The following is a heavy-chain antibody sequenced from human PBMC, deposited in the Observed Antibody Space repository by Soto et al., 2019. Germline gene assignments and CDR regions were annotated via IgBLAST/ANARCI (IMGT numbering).Heavy chain of an antibody. CDR1: GFTVSDYS. CDR3: ATWAIAVGGEGF. D-gene: IGHD2-21*01. Sequence: LVESGGRVVQSGGSLRLSCTDSGFTVSDYSVNWVRQAPGKGPEWISYISSAGDLILYADSVKGRFTIARDIAKNSLYLQMDSLRDEDSSVYYCATWAIAVGGEGFWGQGTLVTVSS. V-gene: IGHV3-48*02. CDR2: ISSAGDLI. J-gene: IGHJ4*02.